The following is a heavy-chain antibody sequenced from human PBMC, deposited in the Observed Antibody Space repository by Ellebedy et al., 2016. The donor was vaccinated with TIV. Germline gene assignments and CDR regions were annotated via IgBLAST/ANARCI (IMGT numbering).Heavy chain of an antibody. J-gene: IGHJ4*02. V-gene: IGHV3-74*01. CDR1: GFTFSYYW. Sequence: PGGSLRLSCEASGFTFSYYWMHWVRKAPGKGLVWVSRVNGGGVSTSYSDPVKGRFTISRDNAKKTLYLQMNSLRAEDTAVYYCTRTLTSYYFDYWGQGTLVIVSS. CDR3: TRTLTSYYFDY. CDR2: VNGGGVST. D-gene: IGHD2-21*02.